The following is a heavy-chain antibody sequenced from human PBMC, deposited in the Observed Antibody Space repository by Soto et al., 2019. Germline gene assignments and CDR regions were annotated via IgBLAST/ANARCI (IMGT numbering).Heavy chain of an antibody. J-gene: IGHJ4*02. CDR2: SNPSVRST. CDR1: RYTFTNYH. Sequence: ASAQVSCKASRYTFTNYHIHWVLQAPGQGFEWMGISNPSVRSTTYEQKFQGRVTMTSDTSASTVYMELNSLRADDTAVYYCASRRNPYGAYDYWGQGTLVTGSS. V-gene: IGHV1-46*01. CDR3: ASRRNPYGAYDY. D-gene: IGHD4-17*01.